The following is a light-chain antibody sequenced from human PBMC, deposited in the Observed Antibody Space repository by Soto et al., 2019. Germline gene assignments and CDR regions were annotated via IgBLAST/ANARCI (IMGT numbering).Light chain of an antibody. CDR2: EVN. CDR3: SSYAGDNTYV. J-gene: IGLJ1*01. CDR1: SSDIGRYNY. V-gene: IGLV2-8*01. Sequence: QSVLTQPPSASGSPGQSATISCTGTSSDIGRYNYVSWYRQHPGKAPKLIIFEVNKWPSGVPDRFSASKSGNTASLTVSGLQAEDEADYYCSSYAGDNTYVFGTGTKVTV.